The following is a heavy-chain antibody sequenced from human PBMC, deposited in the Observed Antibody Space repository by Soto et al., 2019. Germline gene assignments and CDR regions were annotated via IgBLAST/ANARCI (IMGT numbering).Heavy chain of an antibody. CDR2: IWYDGSNK. J-gene: IGHJ4*02. V-gene: IGHV3-33*01. CDR1: GFTFSSYG. CDR3: ARDLDGYRYYFDY. Sequence: GGSLRLSCAASGFTFSSYGMHWVRQAPGKGLGWVAVIWYDGSNKYYADSVKGRFTISXDXXXXTXYXQXXXLRAXDTAVYYCARDLDGYRYYFDYWGQGTLVTVSS. D-gene: IGHD5-12*01.